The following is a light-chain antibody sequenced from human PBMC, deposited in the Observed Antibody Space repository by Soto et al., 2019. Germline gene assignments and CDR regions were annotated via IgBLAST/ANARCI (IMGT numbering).Light chain of an antibody. J-gene: IGKJ3*01. V-gene: IGKV1-5*03. CDR3: EQYHLPST. Sequence: DIQMTQSPSTLPAFVGDRVTIACRASPSISTWLAWYQQKPGKAPEILIYKASTLESGVPSRFSGSGSGTEFGISTSLVQPGDFATYYCEQYHLPSTFGPGTKVDL. CDR1: PSISTW. CDR2: KAS.